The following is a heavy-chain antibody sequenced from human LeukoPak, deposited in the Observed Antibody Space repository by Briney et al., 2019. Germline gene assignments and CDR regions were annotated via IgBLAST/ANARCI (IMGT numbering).Heavy chain of an antibody. CDR2: IYHSGST. CDR3: ARSGYYYGSGRRNGEYFQH. CDR1: GGSISSGGYS. V-gene: IGHV4-30-2*01. Sequence: PSQTLSLTCAVSGGSISSGGYSWSWIRQPPGKGLEWIGYIYHSGSTYYNPSLKSRVTISVDRSKNQFSLKLSSVTAADTAVYYCARSGYYYGSGRRNGEYFQHWGQGTLVTVSS. J-gene: IGHJ1*01. D-gene: IGHD3-10*01.